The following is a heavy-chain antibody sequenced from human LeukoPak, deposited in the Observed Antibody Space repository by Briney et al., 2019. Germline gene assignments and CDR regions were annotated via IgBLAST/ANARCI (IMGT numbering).Heavy chain of an antibody. J-gene: IGHJ4*02. CDR2: FDPEDGET. CDR3: ATDLSHCSGGSCYGY. CDR1: GYTLTELS. Sequence: ASVNVSCKVSGYTLTELSMHWVRQAPGKGLEWMGGFDPEDGETIYAQKFQGRATMTEDTSTDTAYMELSSLRSEDTAVYYCATDLSHCSGGSCYGYWGQGTLVTVSS. D-gene: IGHD2-15*01. V-gene: IGHV1-24*01.